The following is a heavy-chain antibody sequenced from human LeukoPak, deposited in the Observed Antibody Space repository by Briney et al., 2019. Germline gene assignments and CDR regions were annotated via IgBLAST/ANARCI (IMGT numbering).Heavy chain of an antibody. J-gene: IGHJ4*02. CDR3: AREWGRIAVAGGPGY. D-gene: IGHD6-19*01. V-gene: IGHV3-33*01. Sequence: HPGGSLRLSCEVPGFIFSNYGMHWVRQAPGKGLEWVALIWYDGRIKCHAESVRGGFTISRDNSANTLYLQMSSLRVEDTAVYYFAREWGRIAVAGGPGYWGEGALVTVSS. CDR2: IWYDGRIK. CDR1: GFIFSNYG.